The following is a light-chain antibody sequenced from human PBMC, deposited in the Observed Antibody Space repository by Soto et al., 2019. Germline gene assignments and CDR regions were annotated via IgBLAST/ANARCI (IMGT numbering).Light chain of an antibody. J-gene: IGKJ1*01. CDR3: QQYRA. Sequence: DIQMTQSPSTLSAPVGDRVTITCRASQSISSWLAWYQQKPGKAPKLLIYKASSLESGVPSRFSGSGSGTEFTLTISSLQPDDFATYYCQQYRAFGQGTKVEIK. V-gene: IGKV1-5*03. CDR1: QSISSW. CDR2: KAS.